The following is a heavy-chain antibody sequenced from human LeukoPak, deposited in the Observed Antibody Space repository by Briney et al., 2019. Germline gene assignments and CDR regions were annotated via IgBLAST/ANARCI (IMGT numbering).Heavy chain of an antibody. J-gene: IGHJ4*02. CDR1: GGSISSSSYY. Sequence: SETLSLNCTVSGGSISSSSYYWGWIRQPPGKGLEWIGSIYYSGSTYYNPSLKSRVTISVDTSKNQFSLKLSSVTAADTAVYYCASLSRRIDYWGQGTLVTVSS. CDR2: IYYSGST. CDR3: ASLSRRIDY. V-gene: IGHV4-39*01.